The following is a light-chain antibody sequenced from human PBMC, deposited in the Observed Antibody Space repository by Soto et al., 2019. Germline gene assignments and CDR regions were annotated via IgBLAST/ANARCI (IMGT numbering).Light chain of an antibody. CDR1: TRDIGHYNY. V-gene: IGLV2-14*01. J-gene: IGLJ1*01. CDR3: SSYTRNTNYV. CDR2: EVS. Sequence: QSVLSPPASGSGSPLHSITISCTRTTRDIGHYNYVSWYQQYPGKAPKLFIYEVSNRPAGGSDRFSGSKSGNTASLTISGLQPEEEADYYCSSYTRNTNYVFGTGTKVTVL.